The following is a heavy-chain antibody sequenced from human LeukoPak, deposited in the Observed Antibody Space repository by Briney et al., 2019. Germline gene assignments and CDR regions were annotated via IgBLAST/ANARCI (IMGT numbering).Heavy chain of an antibody. V-gene: IGHV4-59*11. CDR2: ISNSGST. J-gene: IGHJ6*03. Sequence: SETLSLTCTVSGGSISSHYWTWIRQSPVKGLEWIGDISNSGSTSYNPSLKSRVTISIDTSKNQFSLKLSSVTAADTAVYYCGRDALVGYFSYYYMDVWGKGTTVTVSS. D-gene: IGHD2-15*01. CDR3: GRDALVGYFSYYYMDV. CDR1: GGSISSHY.